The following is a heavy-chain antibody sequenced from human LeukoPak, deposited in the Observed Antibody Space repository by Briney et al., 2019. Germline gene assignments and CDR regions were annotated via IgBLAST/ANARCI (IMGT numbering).Heavy chain of an antibody. Sequence: GGSLRLSCAASGCTLMNYAMTWVRQAPGKGLEWVSAISGSGGTTYYADSVKGRFTISRDNYENTLYLQMNSLGAEDAAVYYCAKRDRTVTHAFDIWGQGTMVTVSS. CDR2: ISGSGGTT. CDR3: AKRDRTVTHAFDI. J-gene: IGHJ3*02. V-gene: IGHV3-23*01. CDR1: GCTLMNYA. D-gene: IGHD4-17*01.